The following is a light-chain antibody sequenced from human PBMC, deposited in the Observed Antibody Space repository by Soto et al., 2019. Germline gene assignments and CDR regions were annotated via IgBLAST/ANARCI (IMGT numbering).Light chain of an antibody. Sequence: QSVLTQPPSASGTPGQRVTISCSGRSSNIGNNYVYWYQQFPGTAPKLLIYRDNQRPSGVPDRFSGSKSGTSSSLAISGLRSEDEADYYCAAWDDSLSGRVFGGGTKLTVL. CDR1: SSNIGNNY. CDR2: RDN. CDR3: AAWDDSLSGRV. V-gene: IGLV1-47*01. J-gene: IGLJ2*01.